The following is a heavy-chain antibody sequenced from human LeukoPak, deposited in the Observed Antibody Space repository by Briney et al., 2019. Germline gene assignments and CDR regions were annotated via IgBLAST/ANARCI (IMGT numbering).Heavy chain of an antibody. CDR1: GFTFSSYV. Sequence: PGRSLRLSCAASGFTFSSYVMHWVRQAPGKGLEWVAVISYDGSNKYYADSVKGRFTISRDNSKNTLYLQMNSLRAEDTAVYYCARDPSYGFDYWGQGTLVTVSS. V-gene: IGHV3-30-3*01. J-gene: IGHJ4*02. CDR3: ARDPSYGFDY. D-gene: IGHD1-26*01. CDR2: ISYDGSNK.